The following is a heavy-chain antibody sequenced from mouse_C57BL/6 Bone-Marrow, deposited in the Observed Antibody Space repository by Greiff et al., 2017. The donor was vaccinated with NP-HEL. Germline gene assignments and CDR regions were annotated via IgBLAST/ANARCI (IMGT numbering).Heavy chain of an antibody. V-gene: IGHV2-2*01. CDR3: ARNSAQALDY. D-gene: IGHD3-2*02. CDR1: GFSLTSYG. J-gene: IGHJ2*01. Sequence: QVQLQQSGPGLVQPSQSLSITCTVSGFSLTSYGVHWVRQSPGQGLEWLGVIWRGGSTDYNAAFISRLSISKDNSKSQVFFKMNSLQADDTAIYYCARNSAQALDYWGQGTTLTVSS. CDR2: IWRGGST.